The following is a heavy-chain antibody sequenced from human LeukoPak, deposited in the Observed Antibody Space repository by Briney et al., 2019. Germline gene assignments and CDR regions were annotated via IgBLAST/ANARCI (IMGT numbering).Heavy chain of an antibody. D-gene: IGHD3-22*01. CDR1: GGTFSSYA. CDR2: ISAYNGNT. J-gene: IGHJ6*03. V-gene: IGHV1-8*02. Sequence: ASVKVSCKASGGTFSSYAISWLRQAPGQGLEWMGWISAYNGNTNYAQKFQGRVTMTRNTSISTAYMELSSLRSEDTAVYYCARGIRHYYDSSGRTRRYYYYYMDVWGKGTTVTVSS. CDR3: ARGIRHYYDSSGRTRRYYYYYMDV.